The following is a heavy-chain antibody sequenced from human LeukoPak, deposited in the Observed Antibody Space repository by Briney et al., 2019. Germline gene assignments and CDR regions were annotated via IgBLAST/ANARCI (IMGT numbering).Heavy chain of an antibody. J-gene: IGHJ4*01. V-gene: IGHV4-39*07. D-gene: IGHD5-18*01. CDR1: GGSISGTGHY. Sequence: SETLSLTCNVSGGSISGTGHYWGWIRQPPGKGLEWIGSFYYSGSTFYNPSLRSRVTISVDTSKNQFSLRLTSLTAADTAVYYCARDGYNYGLDRFDYWGQGILVTVSS. CDR2: FYYSGST. CDR3: ARDGYNYGLDRFDY.